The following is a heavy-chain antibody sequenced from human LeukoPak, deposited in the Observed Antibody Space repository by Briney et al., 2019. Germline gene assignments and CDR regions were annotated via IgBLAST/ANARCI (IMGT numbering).Heavy chain of an antibody. V-gene: IGHV4-39*07. J-gene: IGHJ4*02. CDR1: GGSISSSSYY. Sequence: SETLSLTCTVSGGSISSSSYYWGWIRQPPGKGLEWIGSIYYSGSTYYNPSLKSRVTISVDTSKNQFSLKLSSVTVAGTAVYYCARTYYDVFSGYYSGGGPFDYWGQGTLVTVSS. CDR2: IYYSGST. D-gene: IGHD3-3*01. CDR3: ARTYYDVFSGYYSGGGPFDY.